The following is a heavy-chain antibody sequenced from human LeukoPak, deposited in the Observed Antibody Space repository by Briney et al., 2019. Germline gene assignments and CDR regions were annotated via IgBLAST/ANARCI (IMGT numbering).Heavy chain of an antibody. J-gene: IGHJ5*02. V-gene: IGHV1-2*02. CDR2: INPNSGGT. Sequence: ASVKVSCKASRYTFTGYYMHWVRQAPGQGLEWMGWINPNSGGTIYAQKFQGRVPMTRDTSISIAYMELSRLRSDDTAVYYCAREVGVRLGELSSPNWFDPWGQGTLVTVSS. CDR1: RYTFTGYY. CDR3: AREVGVRLGELSSPNWFDP. D-gene: IGHD3-16*02.